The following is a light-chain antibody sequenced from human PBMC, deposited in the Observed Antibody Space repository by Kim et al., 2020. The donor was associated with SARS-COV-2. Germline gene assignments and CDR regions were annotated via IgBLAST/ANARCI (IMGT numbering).Light chain of an antibody. CDR2: WAS. CDR1: QSVLYSSNNQNY. CDR3: QQYYTTPYT. V-gene: IGKV4-1*01. J-gene: IGKJ2*01. Sequence: RATINCKSRQSVLYSSNNQNYLAWYQQKPGQPPKLLIYWASTRENGVPDRFSGSGSGTDFTLTISSLQAEDVAVYYCQQYYTTPYTFGQGTKLEI.